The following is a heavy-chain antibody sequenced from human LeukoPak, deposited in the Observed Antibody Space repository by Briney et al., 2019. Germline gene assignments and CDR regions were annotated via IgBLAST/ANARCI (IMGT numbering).Heavy chain of an antibody. Sequence: TLSLTCTVSGGSISSGSYYWSWIRQPAGKGLEWIGRIYTSGSTNYNPSLKSRVTISVDTSKNQFSLKLSSVTAADTAVYYCARDRIFGGFDPWGQGTLVTVSS. CDR1: GGSISSGSYY. J-gene: IGHJ5*02. D-gene: IGHD3-3*01. CDR2: IYTSGST. CDR3: ARDRIFGGFDP. V-gene: IGHV4-61*02.